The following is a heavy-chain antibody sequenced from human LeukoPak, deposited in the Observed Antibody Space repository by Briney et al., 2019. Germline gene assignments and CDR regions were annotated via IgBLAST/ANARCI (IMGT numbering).Heavy chain of an antibody. CDR2: INPSGGST. CDR1: GYTFTSYY. V-gene: IGHV1-46*01. CDR3: ARPFGPRDYGDTRPFDY. D-gene: IGHD4-17*01. Sequence: ASVKVSCMASGYTFTSYYMHWVRQAPGQGLEWMGIINPSGGSTSYAQKFQGRVTMTRDTSTSTVYMELSSLRSEDTAVYYCARPFGPRDYGDTRPFDYWGQGTLVTVSS. J-gene: IGHJ4*02.